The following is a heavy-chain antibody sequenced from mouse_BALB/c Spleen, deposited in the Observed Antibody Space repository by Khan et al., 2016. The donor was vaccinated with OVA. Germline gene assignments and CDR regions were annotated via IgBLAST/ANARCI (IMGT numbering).Heavy chain of an antibody. Sequence: EVQLQESGPGLVKPSQSLSLPCTVTGYSITSDYAWNWIRQFPGNRLEWMGYIKYSGITSYNPSLKSRISITRDTSKNQFFLHLNSVTTEDTATYYCARSGTISTVVVTDFDFWGQGTTLTVSS. CDR1: GYSITSDYA. V-gene: IGHV3-2*02. CDR3: ARSGTISTVVVTDFDF. D-gene: IGHD1-1*01. J-gene: IGHJ2*01. CDR2: IKYSGIT.